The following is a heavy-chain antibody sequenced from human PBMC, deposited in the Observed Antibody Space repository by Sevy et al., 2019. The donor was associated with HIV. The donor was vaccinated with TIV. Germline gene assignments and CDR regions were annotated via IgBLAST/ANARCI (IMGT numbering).Heavy chain of an antibody. CDR3: AKDYRGGATVTRFDY. Sequence: GGSLRLSCAASGFTFSSYAMSWVRQAPGKGLEWVSAISGSGGSTYYAHSVKGRFTISRDNSKNTLYLQMNSLRAEDTAVYYCAKDYRGGATVTRFDYWGQGTLVTVSS. CDR2: ISGSGGST. J-gene: IGHJ4*02. CDR1: GFTFSSYA. V-gene: IGHV3-23*01. D-gene: IGHD4-17*01.